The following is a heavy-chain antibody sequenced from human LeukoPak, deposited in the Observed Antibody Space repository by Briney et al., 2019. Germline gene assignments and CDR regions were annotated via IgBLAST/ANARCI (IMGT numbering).Heavy chain of an antibody. CDR1: GGSISSSSYY. CDR2: IYYSGST. Sequence: SETLSLTCTVSGGSISSSSYYWGWIRQPPRKGLEWIGYIYYSGSTNYNPSLKSRVTISVDTSKNQFSLKLSSVTAADTAVYYCASGFLGSGSYYYFDYWGQGTLVTVSS. V-gene: IGHV4-61*05. D-gene: IGHD2/OR15-2a*01. J-gene: IGHJ4*02. CDR3: ASGFLGSGSYYYFDY.